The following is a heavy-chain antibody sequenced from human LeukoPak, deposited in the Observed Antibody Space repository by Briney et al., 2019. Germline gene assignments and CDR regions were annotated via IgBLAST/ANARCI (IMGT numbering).Heavy chain of an antibody. CDR2: IPYSGST. CDR1: GGSISTYY. D-gene: IGHD6-19*01. CDR3: ARDSSGLNWFDP. V-gene: IGHV4-59*01. Sequence: PSETLSLTCTVSGGSISTYYWSWIRHPPAKGLEWIGYIPYSGSTNYNPSLKSRVTISVDTSKNQFSLKLSSVTAADTAVSYCARDSSGLNWFDPWGQGTLVTVSS. J-gene: IGHJ5*02.